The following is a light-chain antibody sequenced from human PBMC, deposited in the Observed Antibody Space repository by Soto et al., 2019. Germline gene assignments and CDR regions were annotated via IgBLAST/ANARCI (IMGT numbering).Light chain of an antibody. V-gene: IGLV1-40*01. Sequence: QSVLTQPPSVSGAPGLRVTISCAGSTSNIGAGYDVHWYQQLPGKAPKVLVYENDKRPSGVPDRFSGSKSGTSGSLAITGLQAEDEADYYCQSYDRDLAHVVFGGGTKLTVL. CDR2: END. J-gene: IGLJ2*01. CDR1: TSNIGAGYD. CDR3: QSYDRDLAHVV.